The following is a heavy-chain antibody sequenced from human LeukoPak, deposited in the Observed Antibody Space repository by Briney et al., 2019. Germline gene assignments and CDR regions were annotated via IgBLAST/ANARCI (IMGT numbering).Heavy chain of an antibody. CDR1: GFTFSSYG. CDR3: ARDRSSTAAPLLPY. CDR2: ISGGGGTT. D-gene: IGHD6-13*01. Sequence: GGSLRLSCAASGFTFSSYGMNWVRQAPGKGLEWVSYISGGGGTTYYADSVKGRFTISRDNAKNSLYLQMNTLRDEDTADYYCARDRSSTAAPLLPYWGQGTLVTVSS. J-gene: IGHJ4*02. V-gene: IGHV3-48*02.